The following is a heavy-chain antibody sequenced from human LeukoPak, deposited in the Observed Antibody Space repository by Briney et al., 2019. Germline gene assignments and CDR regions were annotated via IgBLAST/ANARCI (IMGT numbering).Heavy chain of an antibody. CDR1: GGSITSSSYY. CDR2: IYYSGST. V-gene: IGHV4-39*01. CDR3: ARGKYSSGWTGRNYYYYGMDV. D-gene: IGHD6-19*01. J-gene: IGHJ6*02. Sequence: PSETLSLTCTVSGGSITSSSYYWGWIRQPPGKGLEWIGSIYYSGSTFYNPSLKSRVTISVDTSKNQFSLKLNSVTAADTAVYYCARGKYSSGWTGRNYYYYGMDVWGQGTTVTVSS.